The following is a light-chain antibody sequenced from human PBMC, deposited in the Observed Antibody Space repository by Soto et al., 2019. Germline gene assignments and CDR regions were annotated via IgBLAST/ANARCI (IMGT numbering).Light chain of an antibody. Sequence: EIVMTQSPATLSVSPGERATLSCRASQSVSSNLAWYQQKPGQAPRLLIYGASTRATGIPARFSGSGSGTEFTLTIRSLQAEDCAVYYCQQYNNWPPGTFGQGTKVEIK. CDR2: GAS. CDR1: QSVSSN. J-gene: IGKJ1*01. CDR3: QQYNNWPPGT. V-gene: IGKV3-15*01.